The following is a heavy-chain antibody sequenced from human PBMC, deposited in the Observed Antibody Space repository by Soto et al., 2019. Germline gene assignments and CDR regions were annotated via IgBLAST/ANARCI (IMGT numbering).Heavy chain of an antibody. CDR2: INPNSGGT. CDR1: GYIFTGYY. J-gene: IGHJ4*02. V-gene: IGHV1-2*02. CDR3: ARDLYNWNDVAFDY. Sequence: RASVKVSCKXSGYIFTGYYMHWVGQAPGQGLEWMGWINPNSGGTNYAQKFQGRVTMTRDTSISTAYMELSRLRSDDTAVYYCARDLYNWNDVAFDYWGQGTLVTVSS. D-gene: IGHD1-20*01.